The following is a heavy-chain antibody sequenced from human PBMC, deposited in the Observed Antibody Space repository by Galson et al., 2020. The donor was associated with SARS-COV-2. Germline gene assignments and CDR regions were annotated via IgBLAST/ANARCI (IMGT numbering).Heavy chain of an antibody. CDR3: ARTHRGHYDILTGYYTPYYYYYMDV. D-gene: IGHD3-9*01. V-gene: IGHV2-70*11. CDR1: GFSLSTSGMC. Sequence: SGPTLVKPTQTLTLTCTFSGFSLSTSGMCVSWIPQPPGKALEWLARIAWDDDKYYSTPLQTRLTIPQDTPKNQVVLTMTNMDPVDTATYYCARTHRGHYDILTGYYTPYYYYYMDVWGKGTTVTIAS. CDR2: IAWDDDK. J-gene: IGHJ6*03.